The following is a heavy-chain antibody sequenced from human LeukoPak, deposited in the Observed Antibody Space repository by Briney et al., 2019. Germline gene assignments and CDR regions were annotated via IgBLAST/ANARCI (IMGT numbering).Heavy chain of an antibody. J-gene: IGHJ4*02. CDR3: ARLFLGELYFDY. V-gene: IGHV4-30-4*08. D-gene: IGHD3-16*01. CDR2: IYCSGST. CDR1: GGSISSGDYY. Sequence: SETLSLTCTVSGGSISSGDYYWSWIRQPPGKGLEWIGYIYCSGSTYYNPSLKSRVTISVDTSKNQFSLKLSSVTAADTAVYYCARLFLGELYFDYWGQGTLVTVSS.